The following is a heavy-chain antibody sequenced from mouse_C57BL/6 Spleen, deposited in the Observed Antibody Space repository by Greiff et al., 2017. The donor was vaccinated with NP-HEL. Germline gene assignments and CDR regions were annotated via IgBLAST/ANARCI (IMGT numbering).Heavy chain of an antibody. CDR3: ARYHDD. J-gene: IGHJ2*01. V-gene: IGHV1-42*01. CDR2: INPSTGGT. Sequence: EVQLQQSGPELVKPGASVKISCKASGYSFTGYYMNWVKQSPEKSLEWIGEINPSTGGTTYNQKFKAKATLTVDKSSSTAYMQLKSLTSEDSAVYYCARYHDDWGQGTTLTVSS. CDR1: GYSFTGYY.